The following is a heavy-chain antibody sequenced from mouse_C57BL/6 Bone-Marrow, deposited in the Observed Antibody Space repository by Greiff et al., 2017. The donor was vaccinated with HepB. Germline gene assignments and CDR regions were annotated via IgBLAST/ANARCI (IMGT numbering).Heavy chain of an antibody. J-gene: IGHJ4*01. V-gene: IGHV1-72*01. CDR2: IDPNSGGT. CDR1: GYTFTSYW. D-gene: IGHD3-2*02. Sequence: QVQLQQSGTVLARPGASVKLSCKASGYTFTSYWMHWVKQRPGRGLEWIGRIDPNSGGTKYNEKFKSKATLTVDKPSSTAYMQLSSLTSEDSAVYYCASTAQAPHYYAMDYWGQGTSVTVSS. CDR3: ASTAQAPHYYAMDY.